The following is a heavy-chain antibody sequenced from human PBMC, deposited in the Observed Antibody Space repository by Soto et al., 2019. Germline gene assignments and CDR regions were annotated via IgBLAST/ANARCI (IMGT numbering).Heavy chain of an antibody. CDR3: AREVPDLWSGYAPYYYYYMDV. CDR2: IYYSGST. D-gene: IGHD3-3*01. V-gene: IGHV4-59*01. CDR1: GGPLSSYY. J-gene: IGHJ6*03. Sequence: SETLSLTCTVSGGPLSSYYWSWIRQPPGKGLEWIGYIYYSGSTNYNPSLKSRVTISVDTSKNQFSLKLSSVTAADTAVYYCAREVPDLWSGYAPYYYYYMDVWGKGTTVTVSS.